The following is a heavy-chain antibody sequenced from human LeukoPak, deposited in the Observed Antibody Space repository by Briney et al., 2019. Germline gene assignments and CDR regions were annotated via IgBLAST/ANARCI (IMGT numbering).Heavy chain of an antibody. J-gene: IGHJ6*03. V-gene: IGHV4-39*07. CDR3: ARAVDFWSDMDV. CDR1: GGSISSSSYY. Sequence: SETLSLTCTVSGGSISSSSYYWGWIRQPPGKGLEWIGSIYYSGSTNYNPSLKSRVTISVDTSKNQFSLKLSSVAAADTAVYYCARAVDFWSDMDVWGKGTTVTVSS. D-gene: IGHD3-3*01. CDR2: IYYSGST.